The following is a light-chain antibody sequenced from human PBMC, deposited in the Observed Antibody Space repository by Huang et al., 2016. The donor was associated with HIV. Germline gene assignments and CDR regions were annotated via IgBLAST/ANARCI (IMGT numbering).Light chain of an antibody. V-gene: IGKV1-NL1*01. CDR3: QQYYTTPRDT. CDR1: QDIRSS. CDR2: GAA. Sequence: DIQMTQSPSSLSASVGDRVTITCRASQDIRSSLAWYQQKPGKAPKLLLFGAARLESGVPSRFSGSGSGTDYTLTISSLQPEDFATYYCQQYYTTPRDTFGQGTRLAIK. J-gene: IGKJ5*01.